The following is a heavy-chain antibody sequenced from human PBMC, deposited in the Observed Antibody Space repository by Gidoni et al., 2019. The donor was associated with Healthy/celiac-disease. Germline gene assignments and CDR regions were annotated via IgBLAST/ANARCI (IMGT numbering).Heavy chain of an antibody. J-gene: IGHJ4*02. CDR1: GGSISSGGYS. Sequence: QLQLQESGSGLVKPSQTLSLTCAVPGGSISSGGYSWSWIRQPPGKGLEWIGYIYHSGSTYYNPSLKSRVTISVDRSKNQFSLKLSSVTAADTAVYYCAREAHIYCSSTSCPYYFDYWGQGTLVTVSS. CDR3: AREAHIYCSSTSCPYYFDY. CDR2: IYHSGST. D-gene: IGHD2-2*01. V-gene: IGHV4-30-2*01.